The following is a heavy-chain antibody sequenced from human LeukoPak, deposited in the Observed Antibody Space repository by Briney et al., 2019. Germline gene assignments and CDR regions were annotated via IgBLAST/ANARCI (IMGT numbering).Heavy chain of an antibody. CDR3: ARDTRLGSYYDSRGSIDY. Sequence: ASVKVSCKASGYTFTSYGISWVRQAPGQGLEWMGWISAYNGNTNYAQKPQGRVTMTTDTSTSTAYMELRSLRPDDTAVYYCARDTRLGSYYDSRGSIDYWGQGTLVIVSS. CDR1: GYTFTSYG. D-gene: IGHD3-22*01. CDR2: ISAYNGNT. V-gene: IGHV1-18*01. J-gene: IGHJ4*02.